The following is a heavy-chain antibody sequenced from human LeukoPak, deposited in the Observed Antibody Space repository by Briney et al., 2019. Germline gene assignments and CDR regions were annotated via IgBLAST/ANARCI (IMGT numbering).Heavy chain of an antibody. Sequence: PSETLSLTCTVSGGSISSSSYYWGWIRQPPGKGLEWIGSIYYSGSTYYNPSLKSRVTISVDTSKNQFSLKLSSVTAADTAVYYXXXXXXXXXXXLQFRGDYYFDYWGQGTLVTVSS. CDR2: IYYSGST. CDR1: GGSISSSSYY. V-gene: IGHV4-39*07. CDR3: XXXXXXXXXXLQFRGDYYFDY. J-gene: IGHJ4*02. D-gene: IGHD5-24*01.